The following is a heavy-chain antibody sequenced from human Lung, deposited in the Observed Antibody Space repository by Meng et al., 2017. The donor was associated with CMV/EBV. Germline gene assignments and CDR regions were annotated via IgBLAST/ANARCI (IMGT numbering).Heavy chain of an antibody. D-gene: IGHD1-14*01. V-gene: IGHV3-53*01. CDR3: ATQAPPGIRDKVYFYYGMDV. CDR1: GSIVSSKY. CDR2: IYTGSSA. Sequence: GGSLRLXCAVSGSIVSSKYMTWVRQTPGKGLGWVSIIYTGSSASYADSVKGRFSISRDNSKNTLYLQMNSLRAEDTAVYYCATQAPPGIRDKVYFYYGMDVWGQGXTVTVSS. J-gene: IGHJ6*02.